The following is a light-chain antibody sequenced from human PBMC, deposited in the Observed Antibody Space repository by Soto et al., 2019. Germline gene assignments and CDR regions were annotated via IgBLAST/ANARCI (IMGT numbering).Light chain of an antibody. CDR1: QGIGDT. CDR2: DTS. V-gene: IGKV3-15*01. J-gene: IGKJ4*01. CDR3: QPYNNWPLT. Sequence: EVVMRHSPATLSVSPRECATLSSRASQGIGDTLAWYQHKPGQTPRLLIYDTSTRATGVPTRFSGSRSGAEFTLTINSLQSEDFAVYYCQPYNNWPLTFGGGTKVDIK.